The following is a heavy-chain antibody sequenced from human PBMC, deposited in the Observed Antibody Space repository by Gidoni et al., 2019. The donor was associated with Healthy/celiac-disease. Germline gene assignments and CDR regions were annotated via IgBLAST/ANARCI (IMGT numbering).Heavy chain of an antibody. V-gene: IGHV3-21*01. J-gene: IGHJ6*02. CDR2: ISSSSSYI. Sequence: EVQLVESGGGLVKPGGSLRLSCAASGFTFSRYSMNWVRQAPGKGLEWVSAISSSSSYIYYADSVKGRFTISRDNAKNSLYLQMNSLRAEDTAVYYCARDRLSSSSPGQYYYYGMDVWGQGTTVTVSS. D-gene: IGHD6-6*01. CDR1: GFTFSRYS. CDR3: ARDRLSSSSPGQYYYYGMDV.